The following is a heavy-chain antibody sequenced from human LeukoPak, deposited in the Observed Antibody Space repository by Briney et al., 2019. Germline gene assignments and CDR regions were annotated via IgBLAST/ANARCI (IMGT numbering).Heavy chain of an antibody. Sequence: SETLSLTCTVSGGSISSSSYYWGWIRQPPGKGLEWIGSIYYSGSTYYNPSLKSRVTISVGTSKNQFSLKLSSVTAADTAVYYCARLRPPRTTTVTSDYWGQGTLVTVSS. D-gene: IGHD4-17*01. V-gene: IGHV4-39*07. CDR1: GGSISSSSYY. CDR2: IYYSGST. J-gene: IGHJ4*02. CDR3: ARLRPPRTTTVTSDY.